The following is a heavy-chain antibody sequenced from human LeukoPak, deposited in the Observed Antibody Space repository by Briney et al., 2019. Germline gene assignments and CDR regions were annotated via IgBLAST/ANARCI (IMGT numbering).Heavy chain of an antibody. D-gene: IGHD3-10*01. CDR3: AKAGPVRGGSYYYYYMDV. CDR1: YA. J-gene: IGHJ6*03. Sequence: YATGGGPQAPRGRLWSALAISVTGGSTYYADSVKGRFTISRDNSKNTVYLQMNSMRAEDTAVYCCAKAGPVRGGSYYYYYMDVWGKGTTVTISS. CDR2: ISVTGGST. V-gene: IGHV3-23*01.